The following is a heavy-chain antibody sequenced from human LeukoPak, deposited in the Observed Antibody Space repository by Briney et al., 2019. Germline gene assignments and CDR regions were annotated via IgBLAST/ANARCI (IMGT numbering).Heavy chain of an antibody. CDR1: GFTVSSNY. CDR2: IHSGGST. CDR3: AREGCSSSWGHFDF. V-gene: IGHV3-53*01. J-gene: IGHJ4*02. D-gene: IGHD6-13*01. Sequence: PGGSLRLSCAASGFTVSSNYMSWVRQAPGKGLEWVSVIHSGGSTYYADSVKGRFTISRDNSKNMVYLQMNSLRAEDTAVYYCAREGCSSSWGHFDFWGQGTLVTVSS.